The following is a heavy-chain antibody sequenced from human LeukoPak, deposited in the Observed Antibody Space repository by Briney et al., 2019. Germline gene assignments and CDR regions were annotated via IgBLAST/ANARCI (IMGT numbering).Heavy chain of an antibody. CDR1: GFTFSSYW. CDR3: ARDPNYANSYDKYYYYYYGMDV. V-gene: IGHV3-74*01. J-gene: IGHJ6*02. CDR2: INSDGSSA. Sequence: PGGSLRLSCAASGFTFSSYWMHWVRQAPGKGLVWVSRINSDGSSASYADSVKGRFTISRDNAKNTLYLQMNSLRAEDTAVYYCARDPNYANSYDKYYYYYYGMDVWGQGTTVTVSS. D-gene: IGHD3-22*01.